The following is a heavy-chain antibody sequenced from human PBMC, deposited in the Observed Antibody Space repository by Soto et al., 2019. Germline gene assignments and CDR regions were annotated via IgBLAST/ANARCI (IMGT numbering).Heavy chain of an antibody. V-gene: IGHV1-69*01. J-gene: IGHJ6*02. CDR2: IIPIFGTA. D-gene: IGHD2-15*01. Sequence: QVQLVQSGAEVKKPGSSVKVSCKASGGTFSSYAISLVRQAPGQGLEWMGGIIPIFGTANYAQKFQGRVTITADESTSTAYMELSSLRSEDTAVYYCARAPSYCSGGSCYSDPDYYYGMDVWGQGTTVTVSS. CDR3: ARAPSYCSGGSCYSDPDYYYGMDV. CDR1: GGTFSSYA.